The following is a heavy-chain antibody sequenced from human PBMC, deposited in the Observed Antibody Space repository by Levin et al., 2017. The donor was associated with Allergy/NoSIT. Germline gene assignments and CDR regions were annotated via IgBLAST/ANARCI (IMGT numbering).Heavy chain of an antibody. CDR2: IRSKAYGGTT. D-gene: IGHD3-10*01. J-gene: IGHJ6*03. Sequence: GGSLRLSCTASGFTFGDYAMSWFRQAPGKGLEWVGFIRSKAYGGTTEYAASVKGRFTISRDDSKSIAYLQMNSLKTEDTAVYYCTRLVQGVNYYYYYMDVWGKGTTVTVSS. CDR3: TRLVQGVNYYYYYMDV. CDR1: GFTFGDYA. V-gene: IGHV3-49*03.